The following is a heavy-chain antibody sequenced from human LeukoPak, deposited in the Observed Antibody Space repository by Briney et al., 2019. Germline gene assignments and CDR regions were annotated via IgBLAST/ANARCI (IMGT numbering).Heavy chain of an antibody. J-gene: IGHJ6*03. D-gene: IGHD3-3*01. CDR3: ARVLYDFWSGYGDYYYYMDV. CDR2: IIPIFGTA. V-gene: IGHV1-69*05. CDR1: GGTFSSYA. Sequence: GASVKVSCKASGGTFSSYAISWVRQAPGQGLEWMGGIIPIFGTANYAQKFQGRVTITTDESTSTAYMELSSLRSEDTAVYYCARVLYDFWSGYGDYYYYMDVWGKGTTVTVSS.